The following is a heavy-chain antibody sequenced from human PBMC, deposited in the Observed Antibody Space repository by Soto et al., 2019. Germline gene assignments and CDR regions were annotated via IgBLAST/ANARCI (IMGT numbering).Heavy chain of an antibody. CDR2: IYYSGAA. V-gene: IGHV4-30-4*01. D-gene: IGHD1-1*01. CDR1: RGSINSGDYF. Sequence: QVQLQESGPGLVKPSQTLSLTCTVARGSINSGDYFWGWIRQSPGMGLEWVGFIYYSGAAYYNPSLKSRVSISVDTSKNKFSMNLSRVTAADTAVYYCASAGRRDGNSSPGRFDTWGQGALVTVSS. CDR3: ASAGRRDGNSSPGRFDT. J-gene: IGHJ5*02.